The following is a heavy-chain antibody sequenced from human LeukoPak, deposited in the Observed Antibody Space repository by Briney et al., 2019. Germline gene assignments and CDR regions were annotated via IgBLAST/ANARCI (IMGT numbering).Heavy chain of an antibody. Sequence: SETLSLTCAVYGGSFSGYYWSWIRQPPGRGLEWIGEIDHSGSTNYNPSLKSRVTISVDTSNNQFSLKLTSVTAADMAVYYCARRGSGWSDWGQGTLVTVS. V-gene: IGHV4-34*01. CDR1: GGSFSGYY. J-gene: IGHJ4*02. D-gene: IGHD6-19*01. CDR2: IDHSGST. CDR3: ARRGSGWSD.